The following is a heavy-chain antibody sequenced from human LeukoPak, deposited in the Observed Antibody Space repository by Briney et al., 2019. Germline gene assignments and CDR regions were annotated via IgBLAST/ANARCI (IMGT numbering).Heavy chain of an antibody. D-gene: IGHD3-22*01. CDR3: ARYVGYDSSGYKALDY. V-gene: IGHV1-18*01. CDR1: GYTFTSYG. Sequence: ASVKVSCKASGYTFTSYGISWVRQAPGQGLEWMGWISAYNGNTNYAQKLQGRVTMTTDTSTSTAYMELRSLRSDDTAVYYCARYVGYDSSGYKALDYWGQGTLVTVSS. J-gene: IGHJ4*02. CDR2: ISAYNGNT.